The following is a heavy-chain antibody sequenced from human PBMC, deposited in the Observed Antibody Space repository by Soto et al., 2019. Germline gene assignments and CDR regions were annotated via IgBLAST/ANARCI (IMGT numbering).Heavy chain of an antibody. CDR1: GGSISSSNYY. CDR3: ARPPTANLDAFDI. D-gene: IGHD7-27*01. V-gene: IGHV4-39*01. CDR2: IFYSGIT. Sequence: QLQLQESGPGLVKPSETLSLTCTVSGGSISSSNYYWGWIRQPPGKGLEWIGSIFYSGITYHNPSLKSRVTISVDTSKNQFSLNLSSVTAADTAVYYCARPPTANLDAFDIWGPGTVVTVSS. J-gene: IGHJ3*02.